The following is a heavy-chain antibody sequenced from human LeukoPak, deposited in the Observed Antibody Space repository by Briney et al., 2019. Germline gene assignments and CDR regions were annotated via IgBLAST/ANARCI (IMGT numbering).Heavy chain of an antibody. CDR1: GGSISSYY. J-gene: IGHJ3*02. V-gene: IGHV4-59*01. Sequence: SETLSLTCTVSGGSISSYYWTWIRQPPGKRLEWIGYIYYTGSTSYNPSLESRVTISVDTSKNQFSLKLSSVTAADTAVYYCARDRTEAFDIWGQGTMVTVSS. CDR2: IYYTGST. CDR3: ARDRTEAFDI.